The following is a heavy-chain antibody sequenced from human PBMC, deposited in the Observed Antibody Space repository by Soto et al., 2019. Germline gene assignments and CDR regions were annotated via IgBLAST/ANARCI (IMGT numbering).Heavy chain of an antibody. D-gene: IGHD6-13*01. CDR3: ASRHSSPYFDY. J-gene: IGHJ4*02. CDR1: GGSISSGDYY. V-gene: IGHV4-30-4*01. Sequence: PSETLSLTCTVSGGSISSGDYYWSWIRQQPGKGLEWIGSIYYRGSTYYNPSLKSRVTISVDTPKNQFSLKLISVTAADTAVYYCASRHSSPYFDYWGQGTLVTVSS. CDR2: IYYRGST.